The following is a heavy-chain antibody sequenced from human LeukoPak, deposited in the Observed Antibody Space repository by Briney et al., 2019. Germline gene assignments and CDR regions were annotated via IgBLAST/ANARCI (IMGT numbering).Heavy chain of an antibody. CDR3: ATTWIQLWLTFDY. CDR1: GFTFSSYG. J-gene: IGHJ4*02. D-gene: IGHD5-18*01. V-gene: IGHV3-30*03. CDR2: ISYDGSNK. Sequence: PGGSLRLSCAASGFTFSSYGMHWVRQAPGKGLEWVAAISYDGSNKYYADSVKGRFTISRDNSKNTLYLQMNSLRAEDTAVYYFATTWIQLWLTFDYWGQGTLVTVSS.